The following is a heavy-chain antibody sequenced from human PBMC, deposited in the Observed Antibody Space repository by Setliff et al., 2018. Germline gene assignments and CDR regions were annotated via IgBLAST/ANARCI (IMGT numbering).Heavy chain of an antibody. CDR1: GFSLGSYE. CDR2: ISSSGTDM. J-gene: IGHJ6*02. Sequence: GGSLRLSCAASGFSLGSYEFNWVRQAPGKGLEWVSCISSSGTDMYYVDSVKGRFTISRDNAKNSLYLQMNSLRVEDTAVYYCARDVVSGWYRRNNYFGMDVWGQGTTVTVSS. V-gene: IGHV3-48*03. CDR3: ARDVVSGWYRRNNYFGMDV. D-gene: IGHD6-19*01.